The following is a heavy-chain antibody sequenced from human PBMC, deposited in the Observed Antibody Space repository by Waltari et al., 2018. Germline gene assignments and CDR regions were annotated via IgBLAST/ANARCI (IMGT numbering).Heavy chain of an antibody. CDR1: GFTFSSYW. CDR2: IKQDGSEK. D-gene: IGHD2-15*01. J-gene: IGHJ4*02. CDR3: ARDRGHCSGGSCYSNYFDY. Sequence: EVQLVESGGGLVQPGGSLRLSCAAAGFTFSSYWMRWVRQAPEKGLDGVANIKQDGSEKNVVDSVKGRFTISRDNAKNSLYLQMNSLRAEDTAVYYCARDRGHCSGGSCYSNYFDYWGQGTLVTVSS. V-gene: IGHV3-7*01.